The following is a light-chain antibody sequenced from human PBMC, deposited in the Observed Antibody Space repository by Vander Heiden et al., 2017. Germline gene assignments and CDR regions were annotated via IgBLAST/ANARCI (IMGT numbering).Light chain of an antibody. CDR1: QSVSSY. Sequence: EIVLTQSPATLSLSPGERATLSCRASQSVSSYLAWYQQKPGQAPRLLIYDASNRATGIPARFSGSGSGTDFTLTISSLEPEDFAVYYCRQRSNWPPTFGQGTNLEIK. CDR3: RQRSNWPPT. CDR2: DAS. J-gene: IGKJ2*01. V-gene: IGKV3-11*01.